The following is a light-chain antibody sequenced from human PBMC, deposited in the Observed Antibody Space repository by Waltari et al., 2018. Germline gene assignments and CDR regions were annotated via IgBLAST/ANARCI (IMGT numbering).Light chain of an antibody. V-gene: IGKV3-15*01. CDR2: GAS. Sequence: EIVMTQFPPTLSVSPVETATLSCRAIHSVVIDLAWYQRKPGQAPRLLLYGASTRATGIPARFSGSGSGTEFTLTISSLQSEDFALYYCQHYNNDNWPTFGPGTKVDV. CDR3: QHYNNDNWPT. CDR1: HSVVID. J-gene: IGKJ3*01.